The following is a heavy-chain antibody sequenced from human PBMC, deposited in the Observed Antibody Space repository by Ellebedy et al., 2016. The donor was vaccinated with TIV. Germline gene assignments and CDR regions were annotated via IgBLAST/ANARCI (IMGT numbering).Heavy chain of an antibody. J-gene: IGHJ5*02. CDR1: GYTLTELS. D-gene: IGHD4-17*01. V-gene: IGHV1-24*01. CDR2: FDPEDGET. Sequence: AASVKVSCKVSGYTLTELSMHWVRQAPGKGLEWMGGFDPEDGETIYAQKFQGRVTMTEDTSTDTAYMELSSLRSEDTAVYYCATGPMTTVINNWFDPWGQGTLVTVSS. CDR3: ATGPMTTVINNWFDP.